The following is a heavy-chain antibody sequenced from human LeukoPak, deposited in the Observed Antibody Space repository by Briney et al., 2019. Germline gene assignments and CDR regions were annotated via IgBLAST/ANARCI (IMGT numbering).Heavy chain of an antibody. CDR2: INAGNGNT. D-gene: IGHD3-10*01. CDR3: AREGREGNFYY. J-gene: IGHJ4*02. V-gene: IGHV1-3*01. CDR1: GYTFTSYA. Sequence: ASVKVSCTASGYTFTSYAMHWVRQAPGQRLEWMGWINAGNGNTKYSQKFQGRVTITRDTSASTAYMELSSLRSEDTAVYYCAREGREGNFYYWGQGTLVTVSS.